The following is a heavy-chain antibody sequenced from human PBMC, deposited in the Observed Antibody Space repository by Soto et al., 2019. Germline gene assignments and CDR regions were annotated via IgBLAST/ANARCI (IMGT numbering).Heavy chain of an antibody. CDR3: ARALLSHSYDSGGYDSYFHAMDV. Sequence: SVKVSCKASGVTFSSLDINWVRQAPGQGLEWMGGIIPISETTNYAQIFQGRVSIVADISTSTAYMELSRLRSEDTAVYYCARALLSHSYDSGGYDSYFHAMDVWGQGTPVTVSS. CDR1: GVTFSSLD. V-gene: IGHV1-69*06. J-gene: IGHJ6*02. D-gene: IGHD3-22*01. CDR2: IIPISETT.